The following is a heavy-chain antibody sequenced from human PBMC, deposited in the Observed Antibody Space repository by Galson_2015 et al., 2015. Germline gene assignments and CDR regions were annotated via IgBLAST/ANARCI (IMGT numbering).Heavy chain of an antibody. CDR2: IDEDGTST. Sequence: SLRLSCAASGFTLNTYWMSWVRQAPGKGLEWVANIDEDGTSTYYVGSVGGGLTISGEDARNSLHLQMNNLRVEETAVYYCAKDAFSKPDYWGLGTLVTVSS. CDR1: GFTLNTYW. CDR3: AKDAFSKPDY. J-gene: IGHJ4*02. D-gene: IGHD1-14*01. V-gene: IGHV3-7*03.